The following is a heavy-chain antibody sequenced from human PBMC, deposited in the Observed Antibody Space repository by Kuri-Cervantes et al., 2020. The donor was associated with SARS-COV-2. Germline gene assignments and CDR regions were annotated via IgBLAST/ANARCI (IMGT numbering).Heavy chain of an antibody. V-gene: IGHV4-39*01. CDR1: GGSISSSSYY. J-gene: IGHJ4*02. CDR3: ARLLPGPVDY. Sequence: SETLSLTCTVSGGSISSSSYYWGWIRQPPGKGLEWTGSIYYSGSTYYNPSLKSRVTISVDTSKNQFPLKLSSVTAADTAVYYCARLLPGPVDYWGQGTLVTVSS. D-gene: IGHD3-16*01. CDR2: IYYSGST.